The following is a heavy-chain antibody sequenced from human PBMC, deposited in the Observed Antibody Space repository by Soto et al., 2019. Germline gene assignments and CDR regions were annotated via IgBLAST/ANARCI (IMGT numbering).Heavy chain of an antibody. V-gene: IGHV4-39*01. CDR3: ATSNWFDP. Sequence: SATLSLTCTVSGCSISPRVYYLCWIRQPPGKGLEWIGTIYYSGSTYYNPSLKSRVTISVDTSKNQFSLKLSSVTAADTAVYYSATSNWFDPWGQGTLVTVS. CDR2: IYYSGST. CDR1: GCSISPRVYY. J-gene: IGHJ5*02.